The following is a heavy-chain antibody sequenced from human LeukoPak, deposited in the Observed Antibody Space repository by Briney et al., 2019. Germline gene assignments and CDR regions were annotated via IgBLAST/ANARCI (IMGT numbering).Heavy chain of an antibody. D-gene: IGHD6-6*01. CDR3: ARDWGVSARPGYMDV. V-gene: IGHV4-59*01. J-gene: IGHJ6*03. Sequence: PSETLSLTCTVSGGSISNYYWSWIRQPPGKGLEWIGYIYYSGSTKYNPSLKSRVTISVDTSKNQFSLRLSSVTAADTAVYYCARDWGVSARPGYMDVWGKGTTVTVSS. CDR1: GGSISNYY. CDR2: IYYSGST.